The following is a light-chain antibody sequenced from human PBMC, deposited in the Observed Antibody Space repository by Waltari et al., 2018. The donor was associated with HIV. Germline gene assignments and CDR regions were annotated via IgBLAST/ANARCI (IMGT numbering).Light chain of an antibody. J-gene: IGKJ4*01. Sequence: DIAMTQSPLSLPVTPGEPASISCRSSQSLLHSNGYNYLDWYLQKPGQSPQLLIYLGSNRASGVSDRFSGGGSGTDFTLKISRVESDDVGLYYCMQALQTPLTFGGGTKVEIK. CDR2: LGS. CDR1: QSLLHSNGYNY. CDR3: MQALQTPLT. V-gene: IGKV2-28*01.